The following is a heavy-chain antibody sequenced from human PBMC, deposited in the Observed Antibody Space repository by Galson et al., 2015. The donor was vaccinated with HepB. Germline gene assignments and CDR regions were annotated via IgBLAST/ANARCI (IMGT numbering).Heavy chain of an antibody. CDR1: RFTFTEFG. J-gene: IGHJ4*02. CDR3: ARGGVATIGGPTFDY. Sequence: SVKVSCKAYRFTFTEFGISWVRQAPGQGLEWMGWINPYNGNTYYAQNFQGRVIMTTDTSTSTTYMELRSLRSDDTAVYYCARGGVATIGGPTFDYWGQGTLVTVSS. CDR2: INPYNGNT. D-gene: IGHD5-24*01. V-gene: IGHV1-18*01.